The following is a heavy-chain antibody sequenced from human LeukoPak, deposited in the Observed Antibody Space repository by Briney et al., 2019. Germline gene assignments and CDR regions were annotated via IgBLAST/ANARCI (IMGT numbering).Heavy chain of an antibody. D-gene: IGHD5-18*01. CDR2: INHSGST. V-gene: IGHV4-34*01. CDR3: ARGGKGYSYGSFDY. Sequence: GSLRLSCAASGFTFSSYALSWVRQPPGKGLEWIGEINHSGSTNYNPSLKSRVTISVDTSKNQFSLKLSSVTAADTAVYYCARGGKGYSYGSFDYWGQGTLVTVSS. CDR1: GFTFSSYA. J-gene: IGHJ4*02.